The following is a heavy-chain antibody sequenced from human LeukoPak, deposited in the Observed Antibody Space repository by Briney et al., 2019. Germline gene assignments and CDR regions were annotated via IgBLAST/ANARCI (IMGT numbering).Heavy chain of an antibody. CDR1: GYTFTSYA. Sequence: ASVKVSCKASGYTFTSYAMNWVRQAPGQGLEWMGWMNPNSGNTGYAQKFQGRVTMTRNTSISTAYMELSSLRSEDTAVYYCARVDSSSWYALLGYWGQGTLVTVSS. CDR2: MNPNSGNT. V-gene: IGHV1-8*02. D-gene: IGHD6-13*01. CDR3: ARVDSSSWYALLGY. J-gene: IGHJ4*02.